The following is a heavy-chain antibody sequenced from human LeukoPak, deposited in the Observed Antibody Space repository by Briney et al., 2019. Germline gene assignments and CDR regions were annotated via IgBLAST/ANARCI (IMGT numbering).Heavy chain of an antibody. CDR1: TSR. Sequence: GASVKVSCKATSRISWVRQAPGQGLEWMGWIGTYGGDPFYAQKFQGRITVTTDTSTSTVYMELRNLRSDDTAVYYCARGRYCSSNSGPRWGGTNWFGPWGQGTLVTVSS. CDR2: IGTYGGDP. CDR3: ARGRYCSSNSGPRWGGTNWFGP. J-gene: IGHJ5*02. V-gene: IGHV1-18*01. D-gene: IGHD2-2*01.